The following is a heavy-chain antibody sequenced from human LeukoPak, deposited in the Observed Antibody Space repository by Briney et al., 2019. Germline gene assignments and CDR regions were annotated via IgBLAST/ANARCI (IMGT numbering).Heavy chain of an antibody. Sequence: SQTLSLTCTVSGGSISSYYWSWIRQPPGKGLERIGEINHSGSTNYNPSLKSRVTISVDTSKNQFSLKLSSVTAADTAVYYCARGARGLGYCSGGSCYNYFDYWGQGTLVTVSS. J-gene: IGHJ4*02. CDR1: GGSISSYY. D-gene: IGHD2-15*01. CDR2: INHSGST. V-gene: IGHV4-34*01. CDR3: ARGARGLGYCSGGSCYNYFDY.